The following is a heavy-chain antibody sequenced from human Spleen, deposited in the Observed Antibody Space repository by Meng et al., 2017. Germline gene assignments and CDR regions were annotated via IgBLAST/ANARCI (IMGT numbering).Heavy chain of an antibody. CDR3: ATSSSSWDGVDC. CDR2: ITNSDGST. CDR1: GFTFSSYA. V-gene: IGHV3-23*01. Sequence: GESLKISCAVSGFTFSSYAMNWVRQAPGRGLEWVSTITNSDGSTYYADSVKGRFSIFRDNSENTLYLQMSSLRAEDSAVYYCATSSSSWDGVDCWGQGTLVTVSS. J-gene: IGHJ4*02. D-gene: IGHD6-13*01.